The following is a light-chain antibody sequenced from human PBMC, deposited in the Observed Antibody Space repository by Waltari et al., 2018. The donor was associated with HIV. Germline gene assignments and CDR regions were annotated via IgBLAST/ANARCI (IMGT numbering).Light chain of an antibody. CDR1: SGSVSSSYY. V-gene: IGLV8-61*01. J-gene: IGLJ3*02. CDR3: VLYMGNGISV. Sequence: QTVVTQEPSFSVSPGGTVTLTCGLSSGSVSSSYYPSWYQQTPGQAPRTLIYSPNTRSSGVPDRCAGSILGNKAALTITGAQADDESDYYCVLYMGNGISVFGGGTKLTVL. CDR2: SPN.